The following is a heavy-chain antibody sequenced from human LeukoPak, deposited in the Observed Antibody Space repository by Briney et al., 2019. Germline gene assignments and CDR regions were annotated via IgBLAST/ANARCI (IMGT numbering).Heavy chain of an antibody. Sequence: GASLRLSCAASGFSLSSYAMSWVRQAPDKGLESVSAITGSVGSTYYANSVKGRFTISRDNSKNTLSLQMDSLRVEDTAVYYCAKAVLRGSYYFDYWGQGTLVTVSS. CDR3: AKAVLRGSYYFDY. V-gene: IGHV3-23*01. J-gene: IGHJ4*02. CDR1: GFSLSSYA. CDR2: ITGSVGST. D-gene: IGHD1-26*01.